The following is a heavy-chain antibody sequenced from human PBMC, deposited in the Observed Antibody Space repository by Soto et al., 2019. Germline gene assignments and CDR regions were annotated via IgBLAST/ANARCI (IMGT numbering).Heavy chain of an antibody. V-gene: IGHV1-18*01. CDR3: AKGSNDFWSGSLATGDSFDI. CDR1: GYTFTHYG. CDR2: ISPYNGNS. Sequence: QVQLVQSGAEVKKPGASVKVSCKASGYTFTHYGVSWVRQAPGQGLEWMGWISPYNGNSNYAHNLQGRVTMTTDTSTSTAYMELRSLRSDDTAVYYCAKGSNDFWSGSLATGDSFDIWGQGTMVTVSS. D-gene: IGHD3-3*01. J-gene: IGHJ3*02.